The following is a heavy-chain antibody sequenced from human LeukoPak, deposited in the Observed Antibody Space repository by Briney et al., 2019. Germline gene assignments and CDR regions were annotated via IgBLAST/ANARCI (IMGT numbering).Heavy chain of an antibody. CDR2: IKQDGSEK. CDR1: GFMFVSYW. D-gene: IGHD4-17*01. J-gene: IGHJ2*01. Sequence: GGSLRLSCAASGFMFVSYWMTWVRQAPGKGLEWVANIKQDGSEKYYVDSVKGRFTISRDNAKDSVYLRMNSLRAEDTAVYYCARQPDYGDYVDWYFDLWGRGTLVTVSS. V-gene: IGHV3-7*03. CDR3: ARQPDYGDYVDWYFDL.